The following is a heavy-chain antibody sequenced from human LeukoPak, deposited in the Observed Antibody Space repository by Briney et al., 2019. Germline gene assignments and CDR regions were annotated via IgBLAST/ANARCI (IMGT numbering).Heavy chain of an antibody. CDR3: ASHDYSYYYYGMDV. D-gene: IGHD4-11*01. J-gene: IGHJ6*02. V-gene: IGHV1-69*04. CDR2: IIPILGIA. Sequence: SVKVSCKASGGTFSSYAISWVRQAPGQGLEWMGRIIPILGIANYAQKFQGRVTITADKSTSTAYMELSSLRSEDTAVYYCASHDYSYYYYGMDVWGQGTTVAVSS. CDR1: GGTFSSYA.